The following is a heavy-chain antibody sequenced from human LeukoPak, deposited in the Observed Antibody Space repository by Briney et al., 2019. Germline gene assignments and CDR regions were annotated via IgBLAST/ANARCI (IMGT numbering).Heavy chain of an antibody. J-gene: IGHJ4*02. CDR3: ARDGGYYYDSSGYYYSRNYFDY. CDR1: GGSINTYY. Sequence: SETLSLTCTVSGGSINTYYWSWIRQPPGKGLEWIGYIYYTGSTNYNPSLKSRVTISVDTSKNQFSLKLSSVTAADTAVYYCARDGGYYYDSSGYYYSRNYFDYWGQGTLVTVSS. V-gene: IGHV4-59*12. CDR2: IYYTGST. D-gene: IGHD3-22*01.